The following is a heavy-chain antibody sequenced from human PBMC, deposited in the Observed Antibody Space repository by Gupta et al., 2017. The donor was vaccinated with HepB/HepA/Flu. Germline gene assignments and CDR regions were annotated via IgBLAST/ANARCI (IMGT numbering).Heavy chain of an antibody. CDR1: GFTFSSYG. D-gene: IGHD4-23*01. Sequence: QVQLVESGGGVVQPGRSLRLSCAASGFTFSSYGMHWVRQAPGKGLEWVAVIWYDGSNKYYADSVKGRFTISRDNSKNTLYLQMNSLRAEDTAVYYCARWGNGGKPFDYWGQGTLVTVSS. V-gene: IGHV3-33*01. CDR2: IWYDGSNK. J-gene: IGHJ4*02. CDR3: ARWGNGGKPFDY.